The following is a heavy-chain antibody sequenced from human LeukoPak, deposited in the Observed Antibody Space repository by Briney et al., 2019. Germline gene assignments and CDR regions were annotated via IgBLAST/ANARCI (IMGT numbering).Heavy chain of an antibody. Sequence: GGSLRLSCAASGFTFSSYAMSWVRQAPGKGLEWVSAISGNGGSTYYADSVKGRFTISRDNSKNTLYLQMNSLRAEDTAVYYCAKDLSPTTSNGYWGQGTLVTVSS. CDR3: AKDLSPTTSNGY. V-gene: IGHV3-23*01. CDR1: GFTFSSYA. CDR2: ISGNGGST. D-gene: IGHD1-26*01. J-gene: IGHJ4*02.